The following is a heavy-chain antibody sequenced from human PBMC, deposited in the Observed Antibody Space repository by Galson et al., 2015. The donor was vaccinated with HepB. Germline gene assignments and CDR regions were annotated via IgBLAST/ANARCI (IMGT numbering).Heavy chain of an antibody. V-gene: IGHV3-21*01. J-gene: IGHJ4*02. D-gene: IGHD1-26*01. Sequence: SLRLSCAASGFTFSSYSMNWVRQAPGKGLEWVSSISSSSSYIYYADSVKGRFTISRDNAKNSLYLQMNSLRAEDTAVYYCARVSVMAVGARTLTNWGQGTLVTVSS. CDR2: ISSSSSYI. CDR3: ARVSVMAVGARTLTN. CDR1: GFTFSSYS.